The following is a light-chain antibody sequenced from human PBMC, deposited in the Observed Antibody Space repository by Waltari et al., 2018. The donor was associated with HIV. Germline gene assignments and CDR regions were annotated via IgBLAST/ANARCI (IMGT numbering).Light chain of an antibody. J-gene: IGLJ2*01. V-gene: IGLV1-51*01. Sequence: QSGLTQPPSVSAAPGQRVTISCSGTRSNIGYNSVSWYQQLPGADPKLLIYYNDTRPAGIPDRFSASKSGTSVTLGITGLQTGDEVTYYCGTWDNGLSEVLFGGGTKLTVL. CDR1: RSNIGYNS. CDR3: GTWDNGLSEVL. CDR2: YND.